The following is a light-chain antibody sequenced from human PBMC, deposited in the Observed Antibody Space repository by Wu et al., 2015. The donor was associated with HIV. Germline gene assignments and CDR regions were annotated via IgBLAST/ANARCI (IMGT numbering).Light chain of an antibody. J-gene: IGKJ1*01. V-gene: IGKV1-39*01. CDR1: QNIDTY. CDR3: QQYNSYPWT. Sequence: DIQMTQSPSSLSASVGDRVAITCRASQNIDTYLNWYQQKPGKAPKLLIYGASSLQSGVPSRFSGSGSGTDFTLTISSLQPDDFATYYCQQYNSYPWTFGQGTKVEIK. CDR2: GAS.